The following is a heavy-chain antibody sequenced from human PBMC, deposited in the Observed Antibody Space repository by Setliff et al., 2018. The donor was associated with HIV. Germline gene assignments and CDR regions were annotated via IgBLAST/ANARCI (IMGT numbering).Heavy chain of an antibody. CDR2: INQDGSEK. J-gene: IGHJ4*02. D-gene: IGHD3-3*01. V-gene: IGHV3-7*01. CDR3: ARWGDTPTFYNFWNGYYFDY. CDR1: GLTFNNFG. Sequence: GGSLRLSCAAPGLTFNNFGMSWVRQAPGKGLEWVANINQDGSEKYYLVSVKGRFTISRDNAKTSLYLQMNSLRAEDTAVYFCARWGDTPTFYNFWNGYYFDYWGQGALVTVSS.